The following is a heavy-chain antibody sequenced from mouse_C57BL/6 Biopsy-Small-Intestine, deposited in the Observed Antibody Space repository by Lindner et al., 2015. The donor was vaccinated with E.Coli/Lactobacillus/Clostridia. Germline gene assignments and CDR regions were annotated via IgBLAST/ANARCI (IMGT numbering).Heavy chain of an antibody. J-gene: IGHJ2*01. CDR3: TKGTTEVAPDY. CDR1: GFNIKDDY. CDR2: IDPENGDI. D-gene: IGHD1-1*01. Sequence: VQLQELGAELVRPGASVKLSCTASGFNIKDDYMHWVKQRPEEGLEWIGWIDPENGDIEYASKFQGKATITADTSSNTAYLQLSSLTSEDTAVYYCTKGTTEVAPDYWGQGTTLTVSS. V-gene: IGHV14-4*01.